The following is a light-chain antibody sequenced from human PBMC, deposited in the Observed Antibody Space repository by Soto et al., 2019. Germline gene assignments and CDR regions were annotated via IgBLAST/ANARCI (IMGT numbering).Light chain of an antibody. J-gene: IGLJ2*01. CDR3: SSYTSSSTPVV. CDR1: SRDVGGYNY. CDR2: DVS. V-gene: IGLV2-14*01. Sequence: QSALTQPASVSGSPGEWITISCTGTSRDVGGYNYVSWYQQHPGKAPKLMIYDVSNRPSGVSNRFSGSKSGNTASLTISGLQAEDEADYYCSSYTSSSTPVVFGAGTKVTVL.